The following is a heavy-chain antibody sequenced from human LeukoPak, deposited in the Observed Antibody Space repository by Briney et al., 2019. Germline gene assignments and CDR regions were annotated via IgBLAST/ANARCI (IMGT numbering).Heavy chain of an antibody. D-gene: IGHD5-18*01. CDR1: GGSISSGGYY. CDR2: IYYSGST. V-gene: IGHV4-31*03. CDR3: ARGVDTAIISYFDY. J-gene: IGHJ4*02. Sequence: SQTLSLTCTVSGGSISSGGYYWSWIRQHPGKGLEWIGYIYYSGSTYYNPSLKSRVTISVDTSKSQFSLKLSSVTAADTAVYYCARGVDTAIISYFDYWGQGTLVTVSS.